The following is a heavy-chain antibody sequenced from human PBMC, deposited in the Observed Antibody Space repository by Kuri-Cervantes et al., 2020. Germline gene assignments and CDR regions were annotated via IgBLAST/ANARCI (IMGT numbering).Heavy chain of an antibody. CDR2: IYYSGST. CDR1: GGSVSSGSYY. V-gene: IGHV4-61*01. CDR3: ARGELTTVTFDY. Sequence: ESLKISCTVSGGSVSSGSYYWSWIRQPPGKGLEWIGYIYYSGSTNYNPSLKSRVTISVDTSKNQFSLKLSSVTAADTAVYHCARGELTTVTFDYWGQGTLVTVSS. D-gene: IGHD4-17*01. J-gene: IGHJ4*02.